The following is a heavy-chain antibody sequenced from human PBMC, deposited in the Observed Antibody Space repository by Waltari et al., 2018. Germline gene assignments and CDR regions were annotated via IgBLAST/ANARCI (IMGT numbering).Heavy chain of an antibody. CDR1: GDTFNNYA. J-gene: IGHJ6*02. CDR2: IIPIVGIA. V-gene: IGHV1-69*10. CDR3: ARNLMSDHDYGDYYDGMDV. Sequence: QVQLVQSGAEVKKPGSSVKVSCKASGDTFNNYAISWVRQAPGRGLEWMGGIIPIVGIANYAQKCQGRVTITADKSTSTAYMERSSLRSEDTAVYYCARNLMSDHDYGDYYDGMDVWGQGTTVTVSS. D-gene: IGHD4-17*01.